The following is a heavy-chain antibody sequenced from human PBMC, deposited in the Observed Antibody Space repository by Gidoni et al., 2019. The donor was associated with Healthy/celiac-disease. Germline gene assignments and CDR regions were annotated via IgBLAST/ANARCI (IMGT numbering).Heavy chain of an antibody. V-gene: IGHV3-9*01. CDR2: ISGNSGSI. CDR1: GVSLVDDA. Sequence: EVQLVASGGGLVQPGGSLILSCAAAGVSLVDDAMHWVRQAPGKCLEWVSGISGNSGSIGYADSVKGRFTISRDNAKNSLYLQMNSLRAEDTALYYCAKDIAVGARGYYYGMDVWGQGTTVTVSS. CDR3: AKDIAVGARGYYYGMDV. D-gene: IGHD1-26*01. J-gene: IGHJ6*02.